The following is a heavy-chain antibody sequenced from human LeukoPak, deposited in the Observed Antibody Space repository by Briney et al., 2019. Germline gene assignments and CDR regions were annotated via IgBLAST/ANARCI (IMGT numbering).Heavy chain of an antibody. V-gene: IGHV3-23*01. CDR3: AKGMPNWNYHYFDY. J-gene: IGHJ4*02. CDR1: GVTFSSYA. D-gene: IGHD1-7*01. Sequence: GGSLRLSCAASGVTFSSYAMSWVRQAPGKGLEWVSTISGSGGSTYYADSVKGRFTISRDNSKNTLYLQMNSLRAEDTAVYYCAKGMPNWNYHYFDYWGQGTLVTVSS. CDR2: ISGSGGST.